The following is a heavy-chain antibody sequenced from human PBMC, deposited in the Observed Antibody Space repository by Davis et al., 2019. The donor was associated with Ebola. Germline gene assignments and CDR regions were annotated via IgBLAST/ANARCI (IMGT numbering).Heavy chain of an antibody. D-gene: IGHD6-13*01. V-gene: IGHV4-34*01. Sequence: ESLKISCAVYGGSFSGYYWSWIRQPPGKGLEWIGEINHSGSTNYNPSLKSRVTISVDTSKNQFSLQLNSVTPEDTAVYYCARGRSWPLDSWGQGTLVTVSS. CDR2: INHSGST. CDR3: ARGRSWPLDS. J-gene: IGHJ4*02. CDR1: GGSFSGYY.